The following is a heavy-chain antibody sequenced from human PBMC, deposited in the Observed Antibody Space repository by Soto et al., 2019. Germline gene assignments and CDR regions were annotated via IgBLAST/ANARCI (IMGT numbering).Heavy chain of an antibody. CDR1: GYTFTSYG. CDR2: ISAYNGNT. CDR3: ARVVEYCSSTSCRNWFDP. J-gene: IGHJ5*02. V-gene: IGHV1-18*01. Sequence: ASVKVSCKASGYTFTSYGISWVRQAPGQGLEWMGWISAYNGNTNYAQKLQGRVTMTTDTSTSTAYMELRSLRSDDTAVYYCARVVEYCSSTSCRNWFDPWGQGTLVTVSS. D-gene: IGHD2-2*01.